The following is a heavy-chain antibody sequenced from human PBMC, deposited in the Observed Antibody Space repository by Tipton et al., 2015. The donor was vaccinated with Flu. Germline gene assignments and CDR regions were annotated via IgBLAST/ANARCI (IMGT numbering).Heavy chain of an antibody. Sequence: TLSLTCTVSGGSISSSSYYWGWIRQPPGKGLEWIGYIYYSGSTNYNPSLKSRVTISVDTSKNQFSLKLSSVTAADTAVYYCAREGGYMAPFQHWGPGTLVTVSS. CDR3: AREGGYMAPFQH. D-gene: IGHD3-10*01. CDR1: GGSISSSSYY. J-gene: IGHJ1*01. V-gene: IGHV4-61*01. CDR2: IYYSGST.